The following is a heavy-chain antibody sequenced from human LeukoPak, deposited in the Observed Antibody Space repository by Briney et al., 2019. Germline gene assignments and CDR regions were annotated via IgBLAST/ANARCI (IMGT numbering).Heavy chain of an antibody. CDR1: GFIFNNYG. D-gene: IGHD3-22*01. CDR2: IRFDGSNK. V-gene: IGHV3-30*02. Sequence: GGSLRLSCGASGFIFNNYGMHWVRQAPGKGLEWVAFIRFDGSNKYYADSVKGRFTISRDNSKNTLYLQMNSLRAEDTAVYYCAKDRYYYDSSGYPHEPWGQGTLVTVSS. CDR3: AKDRYYYDSSGYPHEP. J-gene: IGHJ5*02.